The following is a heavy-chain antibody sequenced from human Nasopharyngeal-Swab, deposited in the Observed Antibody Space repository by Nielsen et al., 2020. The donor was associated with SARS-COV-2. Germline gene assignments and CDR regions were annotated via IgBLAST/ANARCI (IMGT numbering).Heavy chain of an antibody. Sequence: GGSLRLSCAASGFTFDDYAMHWVRQAPGKGREWVSGISWNSGSIGYADSVKGRFTISRDNAKNSLYLQMNSLRAEDTALYYCAKDMSPNTYYYYMDVWGKGTTVTVSS. V-gene: IGHV3-9*01. CDR2: ISWNSGSI. J-gene: IGHJ6*03. CDR3: AKDMSPNTYYYYMDV. CDR1: GFTFDDYA.